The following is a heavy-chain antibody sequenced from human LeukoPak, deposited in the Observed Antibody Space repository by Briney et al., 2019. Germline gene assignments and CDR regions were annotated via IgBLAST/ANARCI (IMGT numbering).Heavy chain of an antibody. J-gene: IGHJ3*02. D-gene: IGHD3-22*01. CDR3: ARVQIPRIITMTGDAFDI. V-gene: IGHV4-34*01. Sequence: GSLRLSCAASGFTFSSYAMNWVRQAPGKGLEWIGEINHSGSTNYNPSLKSRVTISVDTSKNQFSLKLSSVTAADTAVYYCARVQIPRIITMTGDAFDIWGQGTMVTVSS. CDR1: GFTFSSYA. CDR2: INHSGST.